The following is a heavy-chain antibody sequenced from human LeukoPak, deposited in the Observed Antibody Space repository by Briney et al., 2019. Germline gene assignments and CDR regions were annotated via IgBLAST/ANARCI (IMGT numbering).Heavy chain of an antibody. J-gene: IGHJ4*02. V-gene: IGHV1-46*01. Sequence: ASVKVSCKASGITFTSYYIHWVRQAPGRGLEWMGKINPSGTITTYTPKYQGRVTVTKDTSTNTVYMELSSLRSDDTAVYYCALIAPPHNWGQGTLVTVSS. CDR3: ALIAPPHN. D-gene: IGHD6-13*01. CDR2: INPSGTIT. CDR1: GITFTSYY.